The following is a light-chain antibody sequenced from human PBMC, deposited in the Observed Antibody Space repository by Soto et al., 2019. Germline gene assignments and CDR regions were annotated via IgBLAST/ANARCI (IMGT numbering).Light chain of an antibody. CDR1: QSISSGY. CDR3: QQYGGSPLVT. CDR2: GAS. J-gene: IGKJ4*01. V-gene: IGKV3-20*01. Sequence: ETVLTQSPGTLSLSPGERATLSCRASQSISSGYLAWYQQRPGQAPRLLISGASNRATDIPDRFSGSGSGTDFTLTISRLEPEDFAVYYCQQYGGSPLVTFGGGTKVEIK.